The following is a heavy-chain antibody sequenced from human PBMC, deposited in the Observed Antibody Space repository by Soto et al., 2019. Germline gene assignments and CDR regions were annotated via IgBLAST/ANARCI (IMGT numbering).Heavy chain of an antibody. Sequence: GASVKVSCKASGYTFTGYYMHWVRQAPGQGLEWMGWISAYNGNTNYAQKLQGRVTMTTDTSTSTAYMELRSLRSDDTAVYYCARDPGKAARRWFDPWGQGTLVSVSS. CDR3: ARDPGKAARRWFDP. CDR2: ISAYNGNT. D-gene: IGHD6-6*01. CDR1: GYTFTGYY. V-gene: IGHV1-18*04. J-gene: IGHJ5*02.